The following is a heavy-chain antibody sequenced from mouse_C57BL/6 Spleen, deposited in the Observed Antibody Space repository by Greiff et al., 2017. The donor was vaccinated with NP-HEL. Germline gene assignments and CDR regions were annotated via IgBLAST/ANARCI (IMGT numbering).Heavy chain of an antibody. V-gene: IGHV1-50*01. CDR1: GYTFTSYW. CDR2: IDPSDSYT. J-gene: IGHJ2*01. CDR3: ARGVYDSYFDY. Sequence: VQLQQPGAELVKPGASVKLSCKASGYTFTSYWMQWVKQRPGQGLEWIGEIDPSDSYTNYNQKFKGKATLTVDTSSSTAYMQLSSLTSEDSAVYYCARGVYDSYFDYWGQGTTLTVSS. D-gene: IGHD2-3*01.